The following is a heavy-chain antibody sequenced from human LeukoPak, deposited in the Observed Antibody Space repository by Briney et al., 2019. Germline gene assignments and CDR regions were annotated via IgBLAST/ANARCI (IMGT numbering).Heavy chain of an antibody. Sequence: GGSLRLSCAASGFTFSSYAMSWVRQAPGKGLEWVSSISSSSSYIYYADSVKGRFTISRDNAKNSLYLQMNSLRAEDTAVYYCAIDDSIAVADYWGQGTLVTVSS. D-gene: IGHD6-19*01. V-gene: IGHV3-21*01. CDR1: GFTFSSYA. CDR2: ISSSSSYI. CDR3: AIDDSIAVADY. J-gene: IGHJ4*02.